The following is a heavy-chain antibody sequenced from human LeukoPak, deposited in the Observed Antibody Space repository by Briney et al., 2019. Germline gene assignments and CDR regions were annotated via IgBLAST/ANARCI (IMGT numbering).Heavy chain of an antibody. CDR2: IYYSGST. D-gene: IGHD6-19*01. CDR1: GGSISSYY. Sequence: PLETLSLTCTVSGGSISSYYWSWIRQPPGKGLEWIGYIYYSGSTNYNPSLKSRVTISVDTSKNQFSLKLSSVTAADTAVYYCARRDPSSYSSGYHYFDYWGQGTLVTVSS. V-gene: IGHV4-59*08. J-gene: IGHJ4*02. CDR3: ARRDPSSYSSGYHYFDY.